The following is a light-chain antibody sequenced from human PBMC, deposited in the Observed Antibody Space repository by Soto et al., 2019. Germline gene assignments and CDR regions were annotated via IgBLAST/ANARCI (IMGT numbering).Light chain of an antibody. V-gene: IGLV4-69*01. J-gene: IGLJ2*01. CDR1: SGHSSYA. Sequence: QPVLTQSPSASASLGASVKLTCTLSSGHSSYAIAWHQQQPEKGPRYLMKLNSDGSHSKGDGIPDRFSGSSSGAERYLTISSLQSEDDADYYCQTCGTGIQVFGGGTKLTVL. CDR3: QTCGTGIQV. CDR2: LNSDGSH.